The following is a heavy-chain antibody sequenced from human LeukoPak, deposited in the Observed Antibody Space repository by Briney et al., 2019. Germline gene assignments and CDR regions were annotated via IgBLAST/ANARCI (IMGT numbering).Heavy chain of an antibody. V-gene: IGHV3-30*01. CDR1: GFTFSSHA. CDR3: ARDYRVGCTGGRCFPIAY. D-gene: IGHD2-15*01. Sequence: GGSLRLSCEASGFTFSSHAMHWVSQAPGKGREWVAVVSYDGNNKYYADSVTGRFTIARDTSRSTLFLEMNSLRPEDTAVYYCARDYRVGCTGGRCFPIAYWGQGTLVSVSS. J-gene: IGHJ4*02. CDR2: VSYDGNNK.